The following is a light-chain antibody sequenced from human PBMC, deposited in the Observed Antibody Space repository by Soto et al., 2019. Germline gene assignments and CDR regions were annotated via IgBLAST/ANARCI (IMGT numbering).Light chain of an antibody. V-gene: IGKV3-15*01. CDR3: QQRSDWPPIT. J-gene: IGKJ5*01. CDR1: QSVRSN. Sequence: EIVMTQSPATLSVSPGERVTLSCRASQSVRSNLAWYQQKPGQAPRLLIYGASTRATGLPARFSGSGSGTDFTLTISSLQSEDFAVYYCQQRSDWPPITFGQGTRLEIK. CDR2: GAS.